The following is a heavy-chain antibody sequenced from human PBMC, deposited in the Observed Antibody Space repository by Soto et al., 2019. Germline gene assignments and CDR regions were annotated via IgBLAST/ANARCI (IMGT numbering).Heavy chain of an antibody. V-gene: IGHV3-23*01. Sequence: GGSLRLSCAASGFTFSSYAMSWVRQAPGKGLEWVSAISGNGGSTYYADSVKGRFTISRDNSKNTLYLQMNSLRAEDTAVYYCARDRVAAAYYYYGMDVWGQGTTVTVSS. J-gene: IGHJ6*02. CDR2: ISGNGGST. CDR1: GFTFSSYA. D-gene: IGHD6-13*01. CDR3: ARDRVAAAYYYYGMDV.